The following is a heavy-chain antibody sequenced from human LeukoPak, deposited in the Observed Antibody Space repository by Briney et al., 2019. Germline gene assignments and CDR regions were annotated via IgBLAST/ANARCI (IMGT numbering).Heavy chain of an antibody. CDR2: INPNSGGT. CDR1: GYTFTGYY. CDR3: ARLTLPYCSGGSCYSDY. V-gene: IGHV1-2*02. D-gene: IGHD2-15*01. J-gene: IGHJ4*02. Sequence: GASVKVSCKASGYTFTGYYMHWVRQAPGQGLEWMGWINPNSGGTNYAQKFQGRVTMTRDTSISTAYMELSRLRSDDTAVYYCARLTLPYCSGGSCYSDYWGQGTLVTVSS.